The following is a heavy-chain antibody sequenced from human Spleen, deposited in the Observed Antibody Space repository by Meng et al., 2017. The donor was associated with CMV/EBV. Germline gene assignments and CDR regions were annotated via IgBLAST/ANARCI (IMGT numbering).Heavy chain of an antibody. CDR3: ARAHEVWFDP. Sequence: SETLSLTCVVYGGSFSGYYWSWIRQPPGKGLEWIGEINHSGSTNYNPSLKSRVTISVDTSKNQFSLKLSSVTAADTAVYYCARAHEVWFDPWGQGTLVPVSS. CDR1: GGSFSGYY. CDR2: INHSGST. J-gene: IGHJ5*02. V-gene: IGHV4-34*01.